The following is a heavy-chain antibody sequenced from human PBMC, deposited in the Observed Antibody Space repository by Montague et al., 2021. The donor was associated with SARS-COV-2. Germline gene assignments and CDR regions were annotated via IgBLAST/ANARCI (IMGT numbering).Heavy chain of an antibody. CDR3: ARGSSSSWQWYFDL. V-gene: IGHV3-13*01. CDR2: IGTAGDT. CDR1: GFTFSSYG. Sequence: SLRLSCAASGFTFSSYGMHWVRQATGKGLEWVSAIGTAGDTYYPGSVKGRFTTSRENAKNSLYLQMNSLRAGDTAVYYCARGSSSSWQWYFDLWGRGTLVTVSS. J-gene: IGHJ2*01. D-gene: IGHD6-13*01.